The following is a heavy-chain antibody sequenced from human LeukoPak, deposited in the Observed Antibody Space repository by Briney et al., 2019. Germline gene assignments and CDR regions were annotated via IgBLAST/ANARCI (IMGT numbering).Heavy chain of an antibody. Sequence: GGSLRLSCSASGFTLSTYWMSWVRQAPGKGLEWVANIKQDGGEKYYVDSVKGRFTISRDNAKNLLYLQMNTLRAEDTAVYYCARVRGDTGGNSDYWGQGTLVTVSS. CDR1: GFTLSTYW. CDR3: ARVRGDTGGNSDY. D-gene: IGHD4-23*01. J-gene: IGHJ4*02. V-gene: IGHV3-7*05. CDR2: IKQDGGEK.